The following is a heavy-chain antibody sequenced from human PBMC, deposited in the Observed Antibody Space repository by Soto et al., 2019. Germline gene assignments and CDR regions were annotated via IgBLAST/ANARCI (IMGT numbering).Heavy chain of an antibody. CDR3: AIVRRGGRLYYYYGMDV. CDR2: IIPIFGTA. CDR1: GGTFSSYA. J-gene: IGHJ6*02. V-gene: IGHV1-69*06. D-gene: IGHD2-15*01. Sequence: QVQLVQSGAEVKKPGSSVKVSCKASGGTFSSYAISWVRQAPGQRLEWMGGIIPIFGTANYAQKFQGRVTITADKSTSTAYMELSSLRSEDTAVYYCAIVRRGGRLYYYYGMDVWGQGTTVTVSS.